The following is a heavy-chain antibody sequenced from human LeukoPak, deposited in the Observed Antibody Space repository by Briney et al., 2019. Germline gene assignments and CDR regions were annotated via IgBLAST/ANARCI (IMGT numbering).Heavy chain of an antibody. D-gene: IGHD6-19*01. CDR2: ISGSGGST. CDR1: GFIFSTYA. Sequence: PGGSLRLSCAASGFIFSTYAMSWVRQAPGKGLEWVSAISGSGGSTDYADSVKGRFIISRDNSKNTLSLQMNSLRADDTAVYYCAKDRLVSVYTSGYYSDYWGQGTLVTVSS. V-gene: IGHV3-23*01. J-gene: IGHJ4*02. CDR3: AKDRLVSVYTSGYYSDY.